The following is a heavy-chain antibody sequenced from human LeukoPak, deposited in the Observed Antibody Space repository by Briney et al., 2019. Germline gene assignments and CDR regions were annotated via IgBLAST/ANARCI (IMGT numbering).Heavy chain of an antibody. Sequence: ASVKVSCKASGGTFSSYAISWVRQAPGKGLEWMGGFDPEDGETIYAQKFQGRVTMTEDTSTDTAYMELSSLRSEDTAVYYCAAYVLRHYWGQGTLVTVSS. V-gene: IGHV1-24*01. CDR1: GGTFSSYA. J-gene: IGHJ4*02. CDR2: FDPEDGET. CDR3: AAYVLRHY. D-gene: IGHD3-3*01.